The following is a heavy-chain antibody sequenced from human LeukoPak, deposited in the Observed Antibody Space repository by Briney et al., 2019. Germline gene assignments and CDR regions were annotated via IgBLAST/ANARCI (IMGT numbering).Heavy chain of an antibody. Sequence: PSETLSLTCSVSSGSIYNEHWCWVRQPPGKGLEWIGHTLYGGSNKFNPSLKSRVTISVDRSKNQFSLTLISVTAADTAVYYCVSLLFGGAGRGNWGQGSLVTVSS. CDR1: SGSIYNEH. J-gene: IGHJ4*02. CDR2: TLYGGSN. D-gene: IGHD3-3*01. V-gene: IGHV4-59*12. CDR3: VSLLFGGAGRGN.